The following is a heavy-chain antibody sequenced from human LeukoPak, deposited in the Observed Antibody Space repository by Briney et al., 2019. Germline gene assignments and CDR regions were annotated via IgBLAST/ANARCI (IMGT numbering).Heavy chain of an antibody. Sequence: GASVKVSCKASGYTFTSYYMHWVRQAPGQGLEWVGIIKPSGGSTSYAQKFQGRVTMTRDTSTSTVYMELRSLRSEDTAVYYCARGRPGFYFDYWGQGTLVTVSS. J-gene: IGHJ4*02. V-gene: IGHV1-46*01. D-gene: IGHD3-10*01. CDR3: ARGRPGFYFDY. CDR1: GYTFTSYY. CDR2: IKPSGGST.